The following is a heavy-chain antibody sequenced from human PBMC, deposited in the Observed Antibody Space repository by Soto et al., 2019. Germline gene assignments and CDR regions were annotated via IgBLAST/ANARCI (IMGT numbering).Heavy chain of an antibody. J-gene: IGHJ3*01. Sequence: VQLLESGGDLVQPGGSLSLSGVASEFIWNNNAMSWVRQAPGKGLEWVSTIGGTDGDSDGVPWYEDSVKGRFTISRDSSANTLFLHMDNLRAEDSALYYCVKRGRNWGAFDFWGQGTTVVVSS. CDR1: EFIWNNNA. V-gene: IGHV3-23*01. CDR3: VKRGRNWGAFDF. D-gene: IGHD7-27*01. CDR2: IGGTDGDSDGVP.